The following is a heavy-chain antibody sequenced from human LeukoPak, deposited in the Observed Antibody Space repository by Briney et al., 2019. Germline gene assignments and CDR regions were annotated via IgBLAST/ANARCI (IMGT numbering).Heavy chain of an antibody. CDR2: IDTSGST. J-gene: IGHJ4*02. D-gene: IGHD6-13*01. V-gene: IGHV4-4*07. CDR1: GGSISSYY. Sequence: SQTPSLTRAVSGGSISSYYWSWIRQPAGKGLELSGRIDTSGSTNYNPSLKSRVTISVDTSKNQFSLKLSSVSAADTAVYYCARDSTTKQLPPPFDYWGQGTLVTVSS. CDR3: ARDSTTKQLPPPFDY.